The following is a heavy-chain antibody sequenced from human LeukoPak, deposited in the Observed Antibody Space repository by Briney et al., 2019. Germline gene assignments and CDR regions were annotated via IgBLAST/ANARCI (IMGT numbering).Heavy chain of an antibody. D-gene: IGHD3-22*01. CDR2: ISYDGSNK. CDR1: GFTFSSYG. J-gene: IGHJ4*02. CDR3: ASQPDYYDSSGYYYGD. Sequence: PGRSLRLSCAASGFTFSSYGMHWVRQAPGKGLEWVAVISYDGSNKYYADSVKGRFTISRDNSKNTLYLQMNSLRAEDTAVYYCASQPDYYDSSGYYYGDWGQGTLVTVSS. V-gene: IGHV3-30*03.